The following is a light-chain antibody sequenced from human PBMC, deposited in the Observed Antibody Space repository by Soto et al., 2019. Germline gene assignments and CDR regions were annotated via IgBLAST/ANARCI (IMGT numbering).Light chain of an antibody. CDR2: DAS. CDR1: QSISSW. Sequence: DIQMTQSPSTLSASVGDRVTITCRASQSISSWLAWYQQKPGKAHNLLIYDASSLQGGVPSRFSGGGSGTEFTLTISSLQPDDFATYYCQQYKTYWTFGPGTKVDIK. V-gene: IGKV1-5*01. CDR3: QQYKTYWT. J-gene: IGKJ1*01.